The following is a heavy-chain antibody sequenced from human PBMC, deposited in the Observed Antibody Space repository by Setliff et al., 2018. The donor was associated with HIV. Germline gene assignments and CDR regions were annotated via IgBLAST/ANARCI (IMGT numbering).Heavy chain of an antibody. J-gene: IGHJ6*03. V-gene: IGHV4-61*09. Sequence: SETLSLTCTVSGDSITRGSYYWSWIRQPAGKGLEWIGHIYTSGKTHYSPSLKSRITISADTSKNQLSLNLSSVTAADTAVYYCARGARLLAGYSDRWDYYYMAVWGKGTTVTVSS. D-gene: IGHD6-13*01. CDR3: ARGARLLAGYSDRWDYYYMAV. CDR2: IYTSGKT. CDR1: GDSITRGSYY.